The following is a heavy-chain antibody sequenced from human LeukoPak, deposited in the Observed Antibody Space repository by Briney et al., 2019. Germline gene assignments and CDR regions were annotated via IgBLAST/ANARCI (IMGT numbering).Heavy chain of an antibody. Sequence: RPGGSLRLSCAASGFTFSSYEMNWVRQAPGKGLEWVSYISSSGSTIYYADSVKGRFTVSRDNAKNSLYLQMNSLRAEDTAVYYCAREETKAAITYDAFDIWGQGTMVTVSS. CDR1: GFTFSSYE. J-gene: IGHJ3*02. CDR2: ISSSGSTI. V-gene: IGHV3-48*03. CDR3: AREETKAAITYDAFDI. D-gene: IGHD6-25*01.